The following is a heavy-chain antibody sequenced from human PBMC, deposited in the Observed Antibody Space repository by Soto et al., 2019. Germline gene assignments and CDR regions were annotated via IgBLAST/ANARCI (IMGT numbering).Heavy chain of an antibody. V-gene: IGHV1-3*01. Sequence: XAVKVSCKASAYSFTRYTMNWVRQAPGQRLEWMGWINPDNGNTKSSQKFQDRVIITRDTSASTAYMDLSSLRSEDTAVYYCARGIATGQLDPWGQGTLVTVPS. CDR2: INPDNGNT. CDR3: ARGIATGQLDP. D-gene: IGHD2-15*01. CDR1: AYSFTRYT. J-gene: IGHJ5*02.